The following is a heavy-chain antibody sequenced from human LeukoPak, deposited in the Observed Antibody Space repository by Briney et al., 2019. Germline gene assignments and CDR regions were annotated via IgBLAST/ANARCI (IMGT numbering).Heavy chain of an antibody. V-gene: IGHV3-7*01. J-gene: IGHJ3*02. CDR1: GFTFSTYR. CDR3: ARHRSGGSQDDAFDI. D-gene: IGHD2-15*01. Sequence: PGGSLRLSCAASGFTFSTYRMSWVRQAPGKGLEWVANIKQDGSEKHYVDSVKGRFTISRDNAKNSLFLQMNSLRAEDTAVYYCARHRSGGSQDDAFDIWGQGTLVTVSS. CDR2: IKQDGSEK.